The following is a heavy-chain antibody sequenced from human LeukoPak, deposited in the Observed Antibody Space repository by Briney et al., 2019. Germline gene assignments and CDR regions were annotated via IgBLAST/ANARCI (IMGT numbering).Heavy chain of an antibody. CDR2: INAGNGNT. CDR3: ARDQRGEQQLVTVEYFQH. D-gene: IGHD6-13*01. J-gene: IGHJ1*01. V-gene: IGHV1-3*03. Sequence: ASVKVSCKASGYTFTSYAMHWVRQAPGQRLEWMGWINAGNGNTKYSQEFQGRVTITRDTSASTAYMELSSLRSEDTAVYYCARDQRGEQQLVTVEYFQHWGQGTLVTVSS. CDR1: GYTFTSYA.